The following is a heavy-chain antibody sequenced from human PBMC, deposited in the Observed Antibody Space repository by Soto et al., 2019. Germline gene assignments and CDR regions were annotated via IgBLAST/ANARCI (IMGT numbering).Heavy chain of an antibody. CDR2: ISAYNGNT. J-gene: IGHJ5*02. D-gene: IGHD3-10*01. CDR3: ERANTGDNWFDP. V-gene: IGHV1-18*01. CDR1: GYTFTSYG. Sequence: ASVKVSCKASGYTFTSYGISWVRQAPGQGLEWMGWISAYNGNTNYAQKLQGRVTMTTDTSTSTAYMELRSLRYDDTAVYYCERANTGDNWFDPCGQXSLVTVSS.